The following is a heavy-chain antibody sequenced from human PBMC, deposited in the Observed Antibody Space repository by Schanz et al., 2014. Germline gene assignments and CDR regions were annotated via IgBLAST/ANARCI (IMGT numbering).Heavy chain of an antibody. CDR3: ARLEYTSGWQGFDY. Sequence: QVQLQESGPGLVKPSGTLSLTCTISRGSIGSTNWWSWLRQSPRKGLEWISDIYETGRTNYNPSQRRRFPVSVEKPPTHSPRRLTAVTAADTAVYYCARLEYTSGWQGFDYWGQGILVTVSP. CDR1: RGSIGSTNW. V-gene: IGHV4-4*02. CDR2: IYETGRT. D-gene: IGHD1-1*01. J-gene: IGHJ4*02.